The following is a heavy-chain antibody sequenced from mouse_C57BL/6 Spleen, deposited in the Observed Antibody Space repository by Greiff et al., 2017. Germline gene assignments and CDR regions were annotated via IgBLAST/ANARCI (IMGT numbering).Heavy chain of an antibody. CDR1: GYTFTDYY. CDR2: INPNNGGT. Sequence: VQLQQSGPELVKPGASVKISCKASGYTFTDYYMNWVKQSHGKSLEWIGDINPNNGGTSYNQKFKGKATLTVDKSSSTAYMELRSLTSEDSAVYYCARIYYDYAGYYFDYWGQGTTLTGSS. V-gene: IGHV1-26*01. J-gene: IGHJ2*01. D-gene: IGHD2-4*01. CDR3: ARIYYDYAGYYFDY.